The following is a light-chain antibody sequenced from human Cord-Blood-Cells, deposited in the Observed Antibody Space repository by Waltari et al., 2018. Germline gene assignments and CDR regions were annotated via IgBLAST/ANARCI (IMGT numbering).Light chain of an antibody. J-gene: IGLJ3*02. CDR1: SSDVGGYNY. Sequence: QSALTQPASVSGSPGHSITISCTGTSSDVGGYNYVSWYQQHPGKAPKLMIYDVSKRPSGVSNRFSGSKSGNTVSLTISGLQAEDEADYYCSSYTSSSTWVFGGGTKLTVL. CDR2: DVS. V-gene: IGLV2-14*01. CDR3: SSYTSSSTWV.